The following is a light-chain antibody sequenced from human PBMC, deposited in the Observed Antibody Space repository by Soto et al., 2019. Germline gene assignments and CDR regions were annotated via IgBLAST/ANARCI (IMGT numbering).Light chain of an antibody. CDR1: QSVRGN. V-gene: IGKV3-15*01. J-gene: IGKJ1*01. CDR2: GAS. CDR3: QQYGSSGT. Sequence: EIVMTQSPATLSVSPGERATLSCRASQSVRGNLAWYQQKPGQSPRLLIYGASSRATGIPARFSGSGSGTEFTLTISSLQSEDFAVYYCQQYGSSGTFGQGTKVDIK.